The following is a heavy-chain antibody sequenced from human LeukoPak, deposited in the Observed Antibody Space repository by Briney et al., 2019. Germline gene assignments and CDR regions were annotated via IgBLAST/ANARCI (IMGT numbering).Heavy chain of an antibody. CDR1: GDSISSSSYY. Sequence: SETLSLTCTVSGDSISSSSYYWGWIRQPPGKGLEWIGSIHYTGSTYYNPSLESRVTVAVDTSKNQFSLNLSCVTAADTAVYYCARLGWLYGSGSINWFDPWGQGTLVTVST. D-gene: IGHD3-10*01. CDR3: ARLGWLYGSGSINWFDP. J-gene: IGHJ5*02. CDR2: IHYTGST. V-gene: IGHV4-39*01.